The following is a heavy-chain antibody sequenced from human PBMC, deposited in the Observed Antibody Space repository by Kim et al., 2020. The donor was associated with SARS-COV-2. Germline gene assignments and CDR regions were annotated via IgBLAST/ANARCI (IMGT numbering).Heavy chain of an antibody. V-gene: IGHV3-15*01. J-gene: IGHJ4*02. Sequence: PAKGSFTISRDDSKNTVDLQMNSLKTEDTAVYYCTTDRGAYCGGDCYEGYWGQGTLVTVSS. CDR3: TTDRGAYCGGDCYEGY. D-gene: IGHD2-21*02.